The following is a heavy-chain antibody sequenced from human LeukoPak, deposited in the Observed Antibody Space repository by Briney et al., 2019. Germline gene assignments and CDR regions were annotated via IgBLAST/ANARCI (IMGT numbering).Heavy chain of an antibody. CDR2: ISGSGGST. Sequence: GGSLRLSCADSGFTFSNYWMSWVRQAPGKGLEWVSAISGSGGSTYYADSVKGRFTISRDNSKNTLYLQMNSLRAEDTAVYYCASTPSDLLRYFDGSVYFDYWGQGTLVTVSS. D-gene: IGHD3-9*01. CDR3: ASTPSDLLRYFDGSVYFDY. V-gene: IGHV3-23*01. CDR1: GFTFSNYW. J-gene: IGHJ4*02.